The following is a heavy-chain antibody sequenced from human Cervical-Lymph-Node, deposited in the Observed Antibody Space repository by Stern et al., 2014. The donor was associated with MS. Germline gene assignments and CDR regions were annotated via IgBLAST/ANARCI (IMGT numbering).Heavy chain of an antibody. Sequence: QVQLVESGAEVKKPGSSVNVSCQASGGKFSSSFAVSWGRQAPGQGLEWMGRIIPIIGLANYAQKFETRLTITADRSTSTVYMALSSLTSDDTALYYCARGIVTNRPASTLHNLFDPWGQGTLVTVSS. CDR3: ARGIVTNRPASTLHNLFDP. CDR2: IIPIIGLA. V-gene: IGHV1-69*09. D-gene: IGHD4-17*01. CDR1: GGKFSSSFA. J-gene: IGHJ5*02.